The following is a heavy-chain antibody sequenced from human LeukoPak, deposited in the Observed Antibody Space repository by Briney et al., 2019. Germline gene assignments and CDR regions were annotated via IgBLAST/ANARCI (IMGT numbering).Heavy chain of an antibody. CDR2: INHSGST. V-gene: IGHV4-39*07. D-gene: IGHD4-23*01. CDR1: GGSIRSSYYY. J-gene: IGHJ4*02. Sequence: KPSETLSLTCTVSGGSIRSSYYYWGWIRQPPGKGLEWIGEINHSGSTNYNPSLKSRVTISVDASKNQFSLKLSSVTAADTAVYYCARGHPCLVNSARGQGTLVTVSS. CDR3: ARGHPCLVNSA.